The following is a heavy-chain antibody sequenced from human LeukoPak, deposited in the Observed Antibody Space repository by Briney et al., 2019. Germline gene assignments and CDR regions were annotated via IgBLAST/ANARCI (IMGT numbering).Heavy chain of an antibody. CDR1: GYTFTSYG. CDR3: ARTSITMVRGVIMDDY. V-gene: IGHV1-18*01. D-gene: IGHD3-10*01. J-gene: IGHJ4*02. Sequence: ASVKVSCKASGYTFTSYGISWVRQAPGQGLEWMGWISAYNGNTNYAQKLQGRVTMTTDTSTSTAYMELRSLRSDDTAVYYCARTSITMVRGVIMDDYWGQGTLVTVSS. CDR2: ISAYNGNT.